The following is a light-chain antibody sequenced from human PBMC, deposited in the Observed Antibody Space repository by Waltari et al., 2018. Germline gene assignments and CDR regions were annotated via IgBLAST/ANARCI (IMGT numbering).Light chain of an antibody. CDR2: GAS. CDR3: QHYVRLPAT. V-gene: IGKV3-20*01. Sequence: EVVLTPSPGTLSLSTGERATLACRASQSVGTSLAWYQQKPGQAPRLLIYGASRRATGIPDRFSGIGSGTDFSLTISRLEPEDFAVYYCQHYVRLPATFGQGTKVEV. J-gene: IGKJ1*01. CDR1: QSVGTS.